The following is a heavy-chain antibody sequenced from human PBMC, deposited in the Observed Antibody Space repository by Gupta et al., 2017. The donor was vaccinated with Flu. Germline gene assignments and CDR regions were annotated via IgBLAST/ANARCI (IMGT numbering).Heavy chain of an antibody. CDR3: ARSGGGGFPEFYFDY. D-gene: IGHD3-16*01. V-gene: IGHV4-31*02. Sequence: QHPGRGLEWIGYIYYRGSPFYSPSLKSRVSMSVDTSKNQFSLKLSSVTAADTAVYYCARSGGGGFPEFYFDYWSQGTLVTVSS. CDR2: IYYRGSP. J-gene: IGHJ4*02.